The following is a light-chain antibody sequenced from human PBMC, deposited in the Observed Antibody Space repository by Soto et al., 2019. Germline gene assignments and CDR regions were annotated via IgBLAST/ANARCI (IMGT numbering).Light chain of an antibody. CDR1: SSNIGSNT. CDR2: SNN. CDR3: AAWDDSLNGPNYV. Sequence: QSVLTQPPSASGTPGQRVTISCSGSSSNIGSNTVNWYQQLPGTAPKLLIYSNNQRPSGVPDRFSGSKSGTSASLAISGLQSEDEADCYCAAWDDSLNGPNYVFGTGTKVTVL. J-gene: IGLJ1*01. V-gene: IGLV1-44*01.